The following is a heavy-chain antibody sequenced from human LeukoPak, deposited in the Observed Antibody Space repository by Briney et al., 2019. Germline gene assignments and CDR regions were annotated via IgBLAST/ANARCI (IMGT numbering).Heavy chain of an antibody. CDR1: GGTFSSYA. CDR2: IIPILGIA. V-gene: IGHV1-69*04. CDR3: ARGLPYYYNYHAMGV. D-gene: IGHD2-15*01. Sequence: SVKVSCKASGGTFSSYAISWVRQAPGQGLEWMGRIIPILGIANYAQKFQGRVTITADKSTSTAYMELSSLRSEDTAVYYCARGLPYYYNYHAMGVWGQGTTVIVSS. J-gene: IGHJ6*02.